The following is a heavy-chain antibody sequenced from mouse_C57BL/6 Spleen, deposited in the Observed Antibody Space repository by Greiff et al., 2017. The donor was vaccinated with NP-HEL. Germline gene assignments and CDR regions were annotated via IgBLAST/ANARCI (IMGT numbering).Heavy chain of an antibody. CDR2: IYPGSGNT. Sequence: VQRVESGAELVRPGASVKLSCKASGYTFTDYYINWVKQRPGQGLEWIARIYPGSGNTYYNEKFKGKATLTAEKSSSTAYMQLSSLTSEDSAVYFCARRGIYDWYFDVWGTGTTVTVSS. J-gene: IGHJ1*03. CDR1: GYTFTDYY. V-gene: IGHV1-76*01. D-gene: IGHD2-3*01. CDR3: ARRGIYDWYFDV.